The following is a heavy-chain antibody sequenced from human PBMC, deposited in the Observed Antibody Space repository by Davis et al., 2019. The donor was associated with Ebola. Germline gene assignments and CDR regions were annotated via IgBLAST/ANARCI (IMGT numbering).Heavy chain of an antibody. D-gene: IGHD3-3*02. CDR2: IYYSGST. CDR1: GGSSSRYY. V-gene: IGHV4-34*01. J-gene: IGHJ5*02. Sequence: SETLSLTCAVYGGSSSRYYWSWIRQPPGPRLESIGSIYYSGSTYYNPSLKSRVTISADTSTKQFSLKLSSVTAADTAVYYCARGGPFLEWLLMDPWGQGTLVTVSS. CDR3: ARGGPFLEWLLMDP.